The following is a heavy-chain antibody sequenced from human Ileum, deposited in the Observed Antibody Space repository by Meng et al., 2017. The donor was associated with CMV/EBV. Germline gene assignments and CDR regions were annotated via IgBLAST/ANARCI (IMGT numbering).Heavy chain of an antibody. CDR2: VRQDGSEK. J-gene: IGHJ6*02. V-gene: IGHV3-7*01. CDR1: EFTFSNYW. Sequence: GGSLRLSCAASEFTFSNYWMSWVRQAPGKGLEWVANVRQDGSEKYYVDSVKGRFTISRDNAKNSLYLQMSSLRAEDTALYYCARMEDFWSGHYGMDVWGQGTAVTVSS. D-gene: IGHD3-3*01. CDR3: ARMEDFWSGHYGMDV.